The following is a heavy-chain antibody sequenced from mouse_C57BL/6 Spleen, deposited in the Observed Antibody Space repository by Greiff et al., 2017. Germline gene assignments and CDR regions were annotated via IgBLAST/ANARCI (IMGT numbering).Heavy chain of an antibody. V-gene: IGHV1-15*01. CDR2: IDPETGGT. J-gene: IGHJ3*01. D-gene: IGHD2-3*01. CDR1: GYTFTDYE. Sequence: VKLMVSGAELVRPGASVTLSCKASGYTFTDYEMHWVKQTPVHGLEWIGAIDPETGGTAYNQKFKGKAILTADKSSSTAYMELRSLTSEDSAVYYCTDGYYTWFAYWGQGTLVTVSA. CDR3: TDGYYTWFAY.